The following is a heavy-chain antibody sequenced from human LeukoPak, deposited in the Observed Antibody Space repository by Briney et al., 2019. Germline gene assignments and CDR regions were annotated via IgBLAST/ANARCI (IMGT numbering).Heavy chain of an antibody. Sequence: GGSLRLSCAASGFTFSSYAMHWVRQAPGKGLEYVSAISSNGGSTYYANSAKGRFTISRDNSKNTLYLQMNSLRAEDTAVYYCARDKGSFGMDVWGQGTTVTVSS. V-gene: IGHV3-64*01. D-gene: IGHD3-16*01. CDR1: GFTFSSYA. CDR3: ARDKGSFGMDV. CDR2: ISSNGGST. J-gene: IGHJ6*02.